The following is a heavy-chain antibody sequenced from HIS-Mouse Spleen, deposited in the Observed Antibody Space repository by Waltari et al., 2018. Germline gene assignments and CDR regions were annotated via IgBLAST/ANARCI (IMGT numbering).Heavy chain of an antibody. D-gene: IGHD2-8*01. J-gene: IGHJ1*01. CDR3: ARDSWAYAIEYFQH. V-gene: IGHV4-38-2*02. Sequence: QVQLQESGPGLVKPSETLSPTCTVSGYSICSGYSWGWFRQPPGKGLEWFGSIYHSGSTYYNPSLKSRVTISVDTSKNQFSLKLSSVTAADTAVYYCARDSWAYAIEYFQHWGQGTLVTVSS. CDR1: GYSICSGYS. CDR2: IYHSGST.